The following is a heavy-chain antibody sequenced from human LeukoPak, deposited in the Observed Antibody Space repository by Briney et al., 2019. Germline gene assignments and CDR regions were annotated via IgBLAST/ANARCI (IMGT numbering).Heavy chain of an antibody. Sequence: PGGSLRLSCAASGFRFRNYGMHWVRQATGKGLEWVSFIWSDGNNRFYADSVKGRFTISRDNSKNMLYLQMDSLRPEDTAVYYCAKDPGASVSGFYMDVWGKGTTVIVSS. D-gene: IGHD2-8*02. CDR3: AKDPGASVSGFYMDV. CDR2: IWSDGNNR. V-gene: IGHV3-30*02. CDR1: GFRFRNYG. J-gene: IGHJ6*03.